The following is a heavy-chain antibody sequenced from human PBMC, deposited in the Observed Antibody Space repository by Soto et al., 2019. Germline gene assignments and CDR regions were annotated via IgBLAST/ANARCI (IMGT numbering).Heavy chain of an antibody. CDR3: ASRSLRGLVGTSTVYFGY. CDR1: GGACSGYY. D-gene: IGHD5-12*01. Sequence: QVQLQQWGAGLLNPSETLALTCAVYGGACSGYYWSWISQPPGNGLEWIGEINHSGSTNYNTSLKRRVTISVGTSKNLFPLQLSSESAADTAVYYCASRSLRGLVGTSTVYFGYWGHGTLVTGSS. J-gene: IGHJ4*01. V-gene: IGHV4-34*01. CDR2: INHSGST.